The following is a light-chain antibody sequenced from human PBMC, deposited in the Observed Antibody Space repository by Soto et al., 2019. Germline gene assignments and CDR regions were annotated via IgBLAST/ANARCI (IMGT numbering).Light chain of an antibody. CDR1: QSVSNNY. CDR2: GVS. CDR3: QQYGSSGT. V-gene: IGKV3-20*01. J-gene: IGKJ1*01. Sequence: EIVLTQSPGTLSLSPRERATLSCRASQSVSNNYLAWYQQKPGQAPRLLIYGVSNRATGIPDRFSGSGSGTDFTLTISRLEPEDFAVYYCQQYGSSGTFGQGTKVEIK.